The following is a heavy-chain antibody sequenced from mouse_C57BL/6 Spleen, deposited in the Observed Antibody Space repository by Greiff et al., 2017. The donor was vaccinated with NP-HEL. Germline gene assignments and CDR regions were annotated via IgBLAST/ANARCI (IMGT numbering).Heavy chain of an antibody. D-gene: IGHD2-3*01. V-gene: IGHV7-3*01. CDR3: ARFWLLDYYAMDY. J-gene: IGHJ4*01. Sequence: EVQRVESGGGLVQPGGSLSLSCAASGFTFTAYYMSWVRQPPGKALEWLGFIRNKANGYTTASSASVKGRFTISRDNSKSILYLQMNALRAEDSATYYCARFWLLDYYAMDYWGQGTSVTVSS. CDR1: GFTFTAYY. CDR2: IRNKANGYTT.